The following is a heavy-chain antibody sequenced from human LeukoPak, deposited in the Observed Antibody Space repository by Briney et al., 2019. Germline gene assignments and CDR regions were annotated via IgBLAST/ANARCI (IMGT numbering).Heavy chain of an antibody. CDR3: ARESYCGGDCYSGGFDY. CDR2: IYYSGST. Sequence: SQTLSLTCTVSGGSISSGGYYWSWIRQHPGKGLKWIGYIYYSGSTYYNPSLKSRVTISVDTSKNQFSLKLSSVTAADTAVYYCARESYCGGDCYSGGFDYWGQGTLVTVSS. CDR1: GGSISSGGYY. J-gene: IGHJ4*02. D-gene: IGHD2-21*02. V-gene: IGHV4-31*03.